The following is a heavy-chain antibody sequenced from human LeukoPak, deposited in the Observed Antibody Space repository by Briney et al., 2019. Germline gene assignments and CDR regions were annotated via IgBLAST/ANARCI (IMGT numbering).Heavy chain of an antibody. CDR2: ISSSSSTI. Sequence: GGSLRLSCAASGFTFSSYSMNWVRQAPGKGLEWVSYISSSSSTIYYADSVKGRFTISRDNAKNSLYVQMNSLRAEDTAVYYCARDNTAFYGAFDIWGQGTMVTVSS. D-gene: IGHD4-17*01. J-gene: IGHJ3*02. CDR3: ARDNTAFYGAFDI. CDR1: GFTFSSYS. V-gene: IGHV3-48*01.